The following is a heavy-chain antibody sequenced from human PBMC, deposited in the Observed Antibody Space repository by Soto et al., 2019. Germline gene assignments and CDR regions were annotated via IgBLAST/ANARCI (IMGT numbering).Heavy chain of an antibody. D-gene: IGHD5-18*01. CDR1: GGSISSSSYY. CDR2: IYYSGST. Sequence: SETLSLTCTVSGGSISSSSYYWGWIRQPPGKGLEWIGSIYYSGSTYYNPSLKSRVTISVDTSKNQFSLKLSSVTAADTAVYYRARVWIQLAVYNWFDPWGQGTLVTVSS. J-gene: IGHJ5*02. V-gene: IGHV4-39*01. CDR3: ARVWIQLAVYNWFDP.